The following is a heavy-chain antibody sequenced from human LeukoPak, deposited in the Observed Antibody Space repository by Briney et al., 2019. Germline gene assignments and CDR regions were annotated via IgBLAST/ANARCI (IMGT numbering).Heavy chain of an antibody. D-gene: IGHD6-19*01. Sequence: SETLSLTCTASGGSISSYYWSWIRQPAGKGLEWIGRIYTSGSTNYNPSLKSRVTISVDKSKNQFSLKLSSVTAADTAVYYCARSYSSGWYRDAFDIWGQGTMVTVSS. CDR2: IYTSGST. V-gene: IGHV4-4*07. J-gene: IGHJ3*02. CDR3: ARSYSSGWYRDAFDI. CDR1: GGSISSYY.